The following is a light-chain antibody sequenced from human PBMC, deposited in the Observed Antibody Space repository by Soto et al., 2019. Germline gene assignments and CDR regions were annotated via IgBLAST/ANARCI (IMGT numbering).Light chain of an antibody. CDR2: EGS. Sequence: QSALTQPASVSGSPGQSITISCTGTRSDVGSYRFVSWYQQHPGKAPTLMIYEGSERPSGVSDRFSGSKSGNTASLTISGLQAEDEADYFCCSYAGGSNVFGAGTKVTVL. CDR1: RSDVGSYRF. V-gene: IGLV2-23*03. CDR3: CSYAGGSNV. J-gene: IGLJ1*01.